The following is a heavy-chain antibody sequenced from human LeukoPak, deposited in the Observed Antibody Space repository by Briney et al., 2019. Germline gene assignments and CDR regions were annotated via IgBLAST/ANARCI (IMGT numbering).Heavy chain of an antibody. CDR3: AKIEVSPTLDY. Sequence: PVGSLRLSCAASGFTFSTYGLHWVRQAPGKGLEWVAFIRNDGSNKYYADSVKGRFTISRDNSRNTLSLQMNSLRVEDTAVYYCAKIEVSPTLDYWGQGTLVTVSS. J-gene: IGHJ4*02. V-gene: IGHV3-30*02. CDR2: IRNDGSNK. D-gene: IGHD5/OR15-5a*01. CDR1: GFTFSTYG.